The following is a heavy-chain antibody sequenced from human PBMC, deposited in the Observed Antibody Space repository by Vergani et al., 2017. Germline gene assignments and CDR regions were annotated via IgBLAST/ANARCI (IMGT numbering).Heavy chain of an antibody. CDR3: ARVGVYCSSTSCYGYYYYMDV. CDR2: IIPIFGTA. Sequence: QVQLVQSGAEVKKPGSSVKVSCKASGGTFSSYAISWVRQAPGQGLEWMGGIIPIFGTANYAQKVQGRVTITADESTSTDYMELSSLRSEDTAVYYCARVGVYCSSTSCYGYYYYMDVWGKGTTVTVSS. J-gene: IGHJ6*03. D-gene: IGHD2-2*01. CDR1: GGTFSSYA. V-gene: IGHV1-69*01.